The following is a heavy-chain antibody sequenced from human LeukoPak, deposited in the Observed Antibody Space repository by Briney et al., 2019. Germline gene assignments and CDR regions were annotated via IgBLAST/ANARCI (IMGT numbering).Heavy chain of an antibody. CDR2: TYYRSKWYN. V-gene: IGHV6-1*01. J-gene: IGHJ4*02. Sequence: SQTLSLTCAISGDSFSSNSAAWNWLRQSPSRGLEWLGRTYYRSKWYNDYAVSVESRITINPDTSKNQFSLQLNSVTPEDTAVYYCARDLRDGYNTFDYWGQGTLVTVSS. D-gene: IGHD5-24*01. CDR3: ARDLRDGYNTFDY. CDR1: GDSFSSNSAA.